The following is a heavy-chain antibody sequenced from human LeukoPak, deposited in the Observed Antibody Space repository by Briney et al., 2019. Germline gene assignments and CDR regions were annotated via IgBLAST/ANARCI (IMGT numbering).Heavy chain of an antibody. CDR3: ARVRASDYDFWSGYPGPYYYYYYMDV. Sequence: SEILSLTCTVSGGSISSYYWSWIRQPPGKGLEWIGYIYYSGSTNYNPSLKSRVTISVDTSKNQFSLKLSSVTAADTAVYYCARVRASDYDFWSGYPGPYYYYYYMDVWGKGTTVTVSS. CDR2: IYYSGST. CDR1: GGSISSYY. J-gene: IGHJ6*03. D-gene: IGHD3-3*01. V-gene: IGHV4-59*01.